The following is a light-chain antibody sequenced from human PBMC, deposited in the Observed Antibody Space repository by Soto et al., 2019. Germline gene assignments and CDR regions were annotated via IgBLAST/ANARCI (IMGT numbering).Light chain of an antibody. CDR1: SSDVGSYNL. CDR3: CSYAGCTTPYV. CDR2: EVS. Sequence: QSALTQPASVSGSPGQSITISCTGTSSDVGSYNLVSWYQHHPGKAPKLMIYEVSERPSGVSSRFSGSKSGNTASLTISGLQAEDEADYYCCSYAGCTTPYVFGTGTKVTVL. J-gene: IGLJ1*01. V-gene: IGLV2-23*02.